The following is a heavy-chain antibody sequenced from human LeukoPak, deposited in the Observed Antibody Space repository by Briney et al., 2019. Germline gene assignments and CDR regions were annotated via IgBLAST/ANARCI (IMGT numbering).Heavy chain of an antibody. CDR3: ARDHSYSYDSSGFFDY. D-gene: IGHD3-22*01. CDR2: IISSSSSYI. Sequence: GGSLRLSCAASGFTFSSYSMYWVRQAPGKGLEWVSSIISSSSSYIYYADSVKGRFTISRDNAKNSLYLQMNSLRAEDTAVYYCARDHSYSYDSSGFFDYWGQGTLVTVSS. J-gene: IGHJ4*02. V-gene: IGHV3-21*01. CDR1: GFTFSSYS.